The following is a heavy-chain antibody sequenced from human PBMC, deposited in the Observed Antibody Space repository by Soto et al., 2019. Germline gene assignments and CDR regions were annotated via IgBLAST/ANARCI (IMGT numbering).Heavy chain of an antibody. D-gene: IGHD3-16*01. CDR3: AKVGGRLEHESSIDN. J-gene: IGHJ4*02. CDR2: ISSGSTYI. Sequence: EVHLVESGGGLVKPWGSLKLSCAASGFSFDKYSMNWVRQAPGGGLEWVSSISSGSTYINYADSVRGRFTVSRDNARNLLYLQMSGLTADDTAVYYCAKVGGRLEHESSIDNWGQGTLVSVSS. V-gene: IGHV3-21*04. CDR1: GFSFDKYS.